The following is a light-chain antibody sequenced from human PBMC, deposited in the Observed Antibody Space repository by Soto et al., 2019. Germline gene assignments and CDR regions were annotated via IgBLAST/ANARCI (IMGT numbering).Light chain of an antibody. CDR3: YSYVGSSILM. CDR2: EVN. V-gene: IGLV2-23*02. Sequence: QSALTQPASVSGSPGQSLTISCTGTSSDVGRYNLVSWYQQLPGKAPKLIIYEVNERPSGISDRFSGSKSGNTASLTISGLQDEDEADYFCYSYVGSSILMFGGGTKLTVL. J-gene: IGLJ3*02. CDR1: SSDVGRYNL.